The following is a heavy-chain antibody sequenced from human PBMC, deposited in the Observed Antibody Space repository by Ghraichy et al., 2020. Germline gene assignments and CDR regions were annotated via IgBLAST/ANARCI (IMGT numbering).Heavy chain of an antibody. Sequence: ASVKVSCKASGYTFNTYDINWVRQAAGQGLEWMGWMNPYSGNTGYGQKFQGRVTMTRDSSITTAYMELSSLRSEDTAVYYCARVLSWAGESPPYYQYAMDVWGQGTTVTVSS. V-gene: IGHV1-8*01. D-gene: IGHD3-10*01. CDR1: GYTFNTYD. CDR2: MNPYSGNT. CDR3: ARVLSWAGESPPYYQYAMDV. J-gene: IGHJ6*02.